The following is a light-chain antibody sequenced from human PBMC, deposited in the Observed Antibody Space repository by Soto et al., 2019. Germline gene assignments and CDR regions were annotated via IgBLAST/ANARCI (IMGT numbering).Light chain of an antibody. CDR2: KAS. CDR3: QQYNSWT. J-gene: IGKJ1*01. V-gene: IGKV1-5*03. Sequence: DIQMTHSPSTLSASVVDRVTITCRASQSISSWLAWYQQKPGKAPKLLIYKASSLESGVPSRFSGSGSGTEFTLTISSLQPDDFATYYCQQYNSWTFGQGTKVDIK. CDR1: QSISSW.